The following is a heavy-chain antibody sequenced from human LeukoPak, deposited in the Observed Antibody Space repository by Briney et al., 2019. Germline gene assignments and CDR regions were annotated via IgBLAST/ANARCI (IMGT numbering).Heavy chain of an antibody. CDR2: IYYSGST. D-gene: IGHD6-19*01. J-gene: IGHJ4*02. CDR1: GGSISSYH. CDR3: ARRAYSSGYYYFDY. Sequence: SETLSLTCTVSGGSISSYHWSWIRHPPGKELEGFGYIYYSGSTNYNPSLKSRVTISVDTSKNQFSLKLSSVNAADTAVYYCARRAYSSGYYYFDYWGLGTQVTVSS. V-gene: IGHV4-59*08.